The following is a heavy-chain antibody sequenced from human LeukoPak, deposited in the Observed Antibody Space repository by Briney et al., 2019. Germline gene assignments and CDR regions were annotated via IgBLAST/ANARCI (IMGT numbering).Heavy chain of an antibody. CDR1: GFTFSSYG. CDR2: IWYDGSNT. CDR3: ARDGSKDDFPDY. Sequence: GRSLRLSCAASGFTFSSYGMHWVRQAPGKGLEWVAVIWYDGSNTYYADSVKGRFTISRDNSKNTLYLQMNSLRAEDTAVYYCARDGSKDDFPDYWSQGTLVTVSS. D-gene: IGHD3-3*01. V-gene: IGHV3-33*01. J-gene: IGHJ4*02.